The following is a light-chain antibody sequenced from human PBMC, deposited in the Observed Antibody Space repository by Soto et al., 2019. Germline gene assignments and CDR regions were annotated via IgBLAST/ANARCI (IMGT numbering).Light chain of an antibody. CDR3: AAWDDSLSGHWV. J-gene: IGLJ3*02. V-gene: IGLV1-47*01. Sequence: QSVLTQPPSASGTPGQRVTISCSGSSSNIGSNYVYWYQQLPGTAPKLLIYRNTQRPSGVPDRFSGSKSGTSASLAISGLRSEDEADYYCAAWDDSLSGHWVFGGGTQLTVL. CDR1: SSNIGSNY. CDR2: RNT.